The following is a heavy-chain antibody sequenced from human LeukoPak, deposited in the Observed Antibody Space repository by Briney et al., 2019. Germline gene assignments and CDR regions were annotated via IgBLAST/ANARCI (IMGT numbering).Heavy chain of an antibody. Sequence: TGGSLRLSCAASGFAFNSYWMSWVRQTPGKGLEWVATMDGGGSATYYVDSVKGRFTITRDNAKNSLFLQMNSLRAEDTALYYCANEEWYRFDYWGQGTLVTVPS. CDR2: MDGGGSAT. CDR3: ANEEWYRFDY. V-gene: IGHV3-7*03. J-gene: IGHJ4*02. CDR1: GFAFNSYW. D-gene: IGHD2-8*01.